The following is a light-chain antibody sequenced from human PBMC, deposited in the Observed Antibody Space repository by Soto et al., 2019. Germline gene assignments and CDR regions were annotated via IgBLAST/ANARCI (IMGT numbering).Light chain of an antibody. CDR1: QGVSNY. CDR2: AAS. V-gene: IGKV1-27*01. J-gene: IGKJ1*01. CDR3: QKYNSAPRT. Sequence: DVQMTQSPSSVSASVGDRVTITCRASQGVSNYLAWYQQKPGKVPKLLIYAASTLQSGVPSRFSGSGSGTDFTLTISSLQPEDVATYYCQKYNSAPRTFGQGTKVDIK.